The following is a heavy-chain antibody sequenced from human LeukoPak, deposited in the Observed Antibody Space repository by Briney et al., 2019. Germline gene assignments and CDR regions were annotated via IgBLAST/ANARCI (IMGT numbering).Heavy chain of an antibody. CDR3: ARVVGLTGYSSSWYSGYYYYMDV. J-gene: IGHJ6*03. D-gene: IGHD6-13*01. Sequence: LGASVTVSCKASGGTFSSYAISWVRQAPGQGLEWMGGIIPIFGTTNYAQKFQDRVTITADKSTSTAYMELSSLRSEDTAVYYCARVVGLTGYSSSWYSGYYYYMDVWGKGTTVTVSS. CDR2: IIPIFGTT. V-gene: IGHV1-69*06. CDR1: GGTFSSYA.